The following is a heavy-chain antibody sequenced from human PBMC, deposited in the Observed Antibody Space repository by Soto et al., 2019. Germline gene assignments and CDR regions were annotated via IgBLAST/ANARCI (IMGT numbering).Heavy chain of an antibody. Sequence: GGSLRLSCAASGFTFSGSAMHWVRQASGKGLEWVGRIRSKANSYATAYAASVKGRFTISRDDSKNTAYPQMNSLKTEDTAVYYCTRRVAARLDYYYYMDVWGKGTTVTVSS. D-gene: IGHD6-6*01. CDR1: GFTFSGSA. CDR3: TRRVAARLDYYYYMDV. V-gene: IGHV3-73*01. CDR2: IRSKANSYAT. J-gene: IGHJ6*03.